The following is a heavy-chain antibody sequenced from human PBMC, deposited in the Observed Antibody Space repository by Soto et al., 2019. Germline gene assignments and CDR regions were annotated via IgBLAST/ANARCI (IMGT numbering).Heavy chain of an antibody. CDR1: GFTFNTYW. V-gene: IGHV3-74*01. CDR3: ATVATNSYNWLDP. D-gene: IGHD5-12*01. J-gene: IGHJ5*02. CDR2: INSDGTKT. Sequence: GGSLRLSCAASGFTFNTYWMHWVRQAPGKGLVWVSRINSDGTKTTYADSVKGRFTISRDNAKNTVYLQMNSLRAEDTAVYYRATVATNSYNWLDPWGQGTLVTVSS.